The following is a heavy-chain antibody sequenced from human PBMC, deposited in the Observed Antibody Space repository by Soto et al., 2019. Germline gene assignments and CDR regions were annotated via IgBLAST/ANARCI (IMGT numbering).Heavy chain of an antibody. CDR2: INTGNGNT. D-gene: IGHD3-16*02. V-gene: IGHV1-3*04. Sequence: QVHLVQPGAEVKKPGASVKVSCKASGYRFSSSGLNWLRQAPGQRLEWMGWINTGNGNTRYSEKFQGRVTMIRDTSASTAYMELSSLRSEDTAVYYCARDRYTETLVCFDPWGQGTLVTVSS. J-gene: IGHJ5*02. CDR1: GYRFSSSG. CDR3: ARDRYTETLVCFDP.